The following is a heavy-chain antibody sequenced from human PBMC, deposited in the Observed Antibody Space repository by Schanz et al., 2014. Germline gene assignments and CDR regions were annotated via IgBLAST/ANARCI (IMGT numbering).Heavy chain of an antibody. CDR1: GFMFSSYG. J-gene: IGHJ4*02. Sequence: QVQLVESGGGVVQPGRSLRLSCAASGFMFSSYGMHWVRQSPGKGLEWVGVISYDGSNKSYADSVKGRFTISRDNSKNTQNQQMNSLRQEGAVVYCCARIGGSVFDDWAQGTLVTVSS. CDR3: ARIGGSVFDD. V-gene: IGHV3-30*03. CDR2: ISYDGSNK. D-gene: IGHD3-10*01.